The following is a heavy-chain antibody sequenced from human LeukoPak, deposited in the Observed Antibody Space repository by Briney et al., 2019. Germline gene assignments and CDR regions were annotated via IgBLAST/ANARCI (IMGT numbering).Heavy chain of an antibody. D-gene: IGHD4-23*01. V-gene: IGHV3-21*01. J-gene: IGHJ3*02. CDR3: AREDYGGNLPQNDAFDI. Sequence: PGGSLRLSCAASGFTFSSYSMNWVRQAPGKGLEWVSSISSSSSYIYYADSVKGRFTISRDNAKNSLYLQMNSLRAEDTAVYYCAREDYGGNLPQNDAFDIWGQGTMVTVSS. CDR1: GFTFSSYS. CDR2: ISSSSSYI.